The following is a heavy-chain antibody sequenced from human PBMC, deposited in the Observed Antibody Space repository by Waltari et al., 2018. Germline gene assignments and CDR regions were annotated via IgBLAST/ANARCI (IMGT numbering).Heavy chain of an antibody. CDR2: MSGSTGST. CDR3: AKGISGTNSGIDF. V-gene: IGHV3-23*01. J-gene: IGHJ4*02. CDR1: GFTFSNYA. D-gene: IGHD1-26*01. Sequence: EVQLLESGGGLVQPGGSLRLSCAASGFTFSNYAMSWVRQAPGTGLEWVSLMSGSTGSTYYADSVNGRFTISRDNSKNTLYLQMNSLRAEDTAVFYCAKGISGTNSGIDFWGQGTLVTVSS.